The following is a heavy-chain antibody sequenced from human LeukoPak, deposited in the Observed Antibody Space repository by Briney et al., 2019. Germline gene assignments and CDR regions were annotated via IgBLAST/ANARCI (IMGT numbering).Heavy chain of an antibody. D-gene: IGHD3/OR15-3a*01. V-gene: IGHV3-23*01. CDR2: ISVDGTYT. CDR3: AKHASGLNRPYYFDY. J-gene: IGHJ4*02. Sequence: GGSLRLSCAASGFTFDDYAMHWVRQAPGKGLEWVSAISVDGTYTYYADSVEGRFTVSRDNTKNTLYLQMNGLRAEDTALYFCAKHASGLNRPYYFDYWGQGTLVTVSS. CDR1: GFTFDDYA.